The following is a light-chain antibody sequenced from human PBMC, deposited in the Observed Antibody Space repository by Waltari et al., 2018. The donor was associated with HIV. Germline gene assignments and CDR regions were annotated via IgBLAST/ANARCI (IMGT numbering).Light chain of an antibody. CDR1: QSVSDY. Sequence: TLSLSPGERATLSCRASQSVSDYLAWYQQKPGQAPRLLIYDASNRATGIPARFSGSGSGTDFTLTISSLEPEDFAVYYCQQRTNWPPWTFGQGTKVEVK. CDR3: QQRTNWPPWT. CDR2: DAS. J-gene: IGKJ1*01. V-gene: IGKV3-11*01.